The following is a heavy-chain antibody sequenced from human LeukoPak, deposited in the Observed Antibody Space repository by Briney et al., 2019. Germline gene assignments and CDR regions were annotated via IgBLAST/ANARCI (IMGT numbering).Heavy chain of an antibody. V-gene: IGHV3-23*01. CDR2: ISASGSST. CDR3: AKMRTPTAHSGDAFDI. J-gene: IGHJ3*02. Sequence: GGSLRFSCAASGFIFSNYGMSWVRQAPGKGLEWVSAISASGSSTYYADSVKGRFTISSDNSKNTLYLQMNSLRAEDTAVYYCAKMRTPTAHSGDAFDIWGQGTMVTVSS. D-gene: IGHD4-17*01. CDR1: GFIFSNYG.